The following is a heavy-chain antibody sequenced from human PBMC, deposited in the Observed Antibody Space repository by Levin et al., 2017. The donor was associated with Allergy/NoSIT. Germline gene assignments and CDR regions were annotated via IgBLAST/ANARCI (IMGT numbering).Heavy chain of an antibody. V-gene: IGHV3-11*03. CDR1: GFPFSDYY. CDR2: ISSSSSYT. J-gene: IGHJ3*02. Sequence: LSLTCAASGFPFSDYYMSWIRQAPGKGLEWVSYISSSSSYTNYADSVKGRFTISRDNAKNSLYLQMNSLRAEDTAVYYCARGDIDDAFDIWGQGTMVTVSS. D-gene: IGHD5-12*01. CDR3: ARGDIDDAFDI.